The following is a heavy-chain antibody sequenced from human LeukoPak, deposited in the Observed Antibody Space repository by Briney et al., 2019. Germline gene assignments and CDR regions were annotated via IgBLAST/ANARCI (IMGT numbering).Heavy chain of an antibody. D-gene: IGHD6-19*01. J-gene: IGHJ4*02. CDR3: ARHQVAVAGLPLDY. CDR1: GGSISSYY. CDR2: IYYSGST. Sequence: SETLSLTCTVSGGSISSYYWSWIRQPPGKGLEWIGYIYYSGSTNYNPSLKSRVTISVDTSKNQFSLKLSSVTAADTAVYYCARHQVAVAGLPLDYWGQGTLVTVSS. V-gene: IGHV4-59*08.